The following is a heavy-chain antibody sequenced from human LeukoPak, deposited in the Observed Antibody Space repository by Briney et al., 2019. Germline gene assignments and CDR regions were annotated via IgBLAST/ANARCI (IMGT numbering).Heavy chain of an antibody. D-gene: IGHD3-22*01. CDR2: ISSSCSTI. Sequence: TGGSLRLSCAASGFTFCSYEMNWVPQAPGKGLEWVSYISSSCSTIYYADSVKGRFTISRENAKNSLYLPMNSLRAEDTAVYYCGRAFYDSSGDYWGQGTLVTVSS. V-gene: IGHV3-48*03. CDR3: GRAFYDSSGDY. CDR1: GFTFCSYE. J-gene: IGHJ4*02.